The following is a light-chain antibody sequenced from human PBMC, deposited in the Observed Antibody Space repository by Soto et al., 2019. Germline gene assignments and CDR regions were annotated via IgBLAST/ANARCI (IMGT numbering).Light chain of an antibody. Sequence: ETVMTQSPATLSVSPGERATLSCRASQSISSDLAWYQQKPGQAPRLLIYGASTTATGIPGRFSGSGSGRDVSLTITSQRCEYFAVYSCQQYNNWPRIFGEGPKLEI. CDR1: QSISSD. CDR2: GAS. CDR3: QQYNNWPRI. V-gene: IGKV3-15*01. J-gene: IGKJ2*01.